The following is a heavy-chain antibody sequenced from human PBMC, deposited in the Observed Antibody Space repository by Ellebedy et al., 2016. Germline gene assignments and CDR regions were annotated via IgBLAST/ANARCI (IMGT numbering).Heavy chain of an antibody. CDR1: GFTFSSSW. CDR3: VRGCTNGECQPGGFDY. Sequence: GESLKISCTGSGFTFSSSWMHWVRQAPGKGLVWVSRINSDGSSTNYADSVKGRFTVSRDNAKNTLYLQMNSLRAEDTAVYYCVRGCTNGECQPGGFDYWGQGTLVTVSS. V-gene: IGHV3-74*01. J-gene: IGHJ4*02. D-gene: IGHD2-8*01. CDR2: INSDGSST.